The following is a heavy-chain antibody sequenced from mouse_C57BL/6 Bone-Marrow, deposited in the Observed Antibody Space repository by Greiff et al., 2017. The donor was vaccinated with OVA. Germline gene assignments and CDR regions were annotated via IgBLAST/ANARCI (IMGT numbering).Heavy chain of an antibody. Sequence: EVQLQQSGPVLVKPGASVKMSCKASGYTFTDYYMNWVKQSHGKSLEWIGVINPYNGGTSYNQKFKGKATLTVDQSSSTAYMELNSLTSEDSAVYYCARVRRYAMDYWGQGTSVTVSS. CDR2: INPYNGGT. V-gene: IGHV1-19*01. D-gene: IGHD1-2*01. CDR3: ARVRRYAMDY. J-gene: IGHJ4*01. CDR1: GYTFTDYY.